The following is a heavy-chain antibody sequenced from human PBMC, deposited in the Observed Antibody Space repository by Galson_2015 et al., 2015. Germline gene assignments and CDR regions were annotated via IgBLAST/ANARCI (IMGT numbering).Heavy chain of an antibody. Sequence: QSGAEVKKPGESLQISCKGSGSSFPSYWIGWVRQMPGKGLEWMGIIYPGDSDTRYSPSFQGQVTISADKSISTAYLQWSSLKASDTAMYYCARQTHYDFWSGYSPIDPWGQGTLVTVSS. V-gene: IGHV5-51*01. J-gene: IGHJ5*02. D-gene: IGHD3-3*01. CDR1: GSSFPSYW. CDR2: IYPGDSDT. CDR3: ARQTHYDFWSGYSPIDP.